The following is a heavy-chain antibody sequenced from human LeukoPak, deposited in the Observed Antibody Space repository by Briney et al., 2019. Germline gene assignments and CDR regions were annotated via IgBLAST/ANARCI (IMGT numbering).Heavy chain of an antibody. J-gene: IGHJ4*02. Sequence: GGSLMLSFAASGFPFSSYWMNWGRRAPGKGLEWVANIKQDGSETYYGDSVKGRFNISRDNAKNSLFLQMNSLRGEDTAVYYCARSGGRGSGWAYWGQGILVTVSS. D-gene: IGHD6-25*01. CDR2: IKQDGSET. CDR3: ARSGGRGSGWAY. CDR1: GFPFSSYW. V-gene: IGHV3-7*01.